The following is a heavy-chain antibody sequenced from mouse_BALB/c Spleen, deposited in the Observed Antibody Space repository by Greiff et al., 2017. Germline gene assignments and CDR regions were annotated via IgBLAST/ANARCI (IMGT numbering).Heavy chain of an antibody. V-gene: IGHV1-69*02. D-gene: IGHD2-1*01. Sequence: QVQLQQPGAELVRPGASVKLSCKASGYTFTSYWINWVKQRPGQGLEWIGNIYPSDSYTNYNQKFKGKATLTVDTSSSTAYMQLSSLTSEDSAVYYWTRRDGNYLYYAMDYWGQGTSVTVSS. CDR3: TRRDGNYLYYAMDY. J-gene: IGHJ4*01. CDR2: IYPSDSYT. CDR1: GYTFTSYW.